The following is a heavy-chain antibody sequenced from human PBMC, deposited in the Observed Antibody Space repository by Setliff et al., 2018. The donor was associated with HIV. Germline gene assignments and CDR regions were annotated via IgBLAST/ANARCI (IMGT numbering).Heavy chain of an antibody. V-gene: IGHV4-4*07. CDR1: GGSFGVYR. CDR2: IDSSGTT. J-gene: IGHJ5*02. D-gene: IGHD3-10*01. Sequence: PSETLSLTCTISGGSFGVYRWSWIRQSAGRGLEWIGRIDSSGTTDYKPSLKGRVAISVDTSRNQFSLRVTSVTAADTAVYFCARDRHSSGLGSYGPWDPGILVTVSS. CDR3: ARDRHSSGLGSYGP.